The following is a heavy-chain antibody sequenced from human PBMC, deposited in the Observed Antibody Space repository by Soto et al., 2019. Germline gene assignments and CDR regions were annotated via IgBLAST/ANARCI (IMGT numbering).Heavy chain of an antibody. V-gene: IGHV4-59*01. J-gene: IGHJ4*02. CDR1: GASISRYY. CDR3: ARDRYGDYVFDY. Sequence: QVQLQESGPGLVKPSETLSLTCSVSGASISRYYWSWIRQPPGKGLQWIGYIYYSGSTNYNPSLKSRVTISVVTSKYQFSLKLSSLTAADTAVYYCARDRYGDYVFDYWGQGPLVTVSS. D-gene: IGHD4-17*01. CDR2: IYYSGST.